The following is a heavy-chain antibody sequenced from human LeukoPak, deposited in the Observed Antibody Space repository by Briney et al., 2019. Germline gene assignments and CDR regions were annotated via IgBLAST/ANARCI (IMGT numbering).Heavy chain of an antibody. CDR1: GFTFSSYW. V-gene: IGHV3-74*01. Sequence: GGSLRLSRAASGFTFSSYWMHWVRQAPGKGLVWVSRINSDGSRTTYADSVKGRFTISRDNAKNTLYLQMNSLRAEDTAVYYCARVGARLGAFDIWGQGTMVTVSS. CDR2: INSDGSRT. J-gene: IGHJ3*02. D-gene: IGHD6-25*01. CDR3: ARVGARLGAFDI.